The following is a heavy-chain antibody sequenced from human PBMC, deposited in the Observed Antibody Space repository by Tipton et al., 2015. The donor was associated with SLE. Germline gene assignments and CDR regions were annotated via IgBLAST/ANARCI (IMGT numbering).Heavy chain of an antibody. CDR2: IYYSGST. D-gene: IGHD1-14*01. V-gene: IGHV4-59*01. Sequence: TLSLTRTVSGGSISSYYWSWIRQPPGKGLEWIGYIYYSGSTNYNPSLKSRVTISVDTSKNQFSLKLSSVTAADTAVYYCARDLRSGGYYYYYYMDVWGKGTTVTVSS. J-gene: IGHJ6*03. CDR3: ARDLRSGGYYYYYYMDV. CDR1: GGSISSYY.